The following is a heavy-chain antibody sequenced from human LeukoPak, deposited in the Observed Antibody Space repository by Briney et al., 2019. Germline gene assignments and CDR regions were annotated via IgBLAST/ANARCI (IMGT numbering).Heavy chain of an antibody. Sequence: SETLSLTCTVSGGSISSYYWSWIRQPAGKGLEWIGRIYTSGTTHYNPSLKSRVTMSVDTSKNQFSLKLSSVTAADTAVYYCARHRGSSHHDAFDIWGQGTMVTVSS. J-gene: IGHJ3*02. V-gene: IGHV4-4*07. CDR3: ARHRGSSHHDAFDI. CDR2: IYTSGTT. D-gene: IGHD1-26*01. CDR1: GGSISSYY.